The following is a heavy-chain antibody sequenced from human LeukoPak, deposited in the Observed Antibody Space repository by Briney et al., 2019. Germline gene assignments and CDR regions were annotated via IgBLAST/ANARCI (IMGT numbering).Heavy chain of an antibody. CDR3: AKEGAIAAAGTWNYFDY. D-gene: IGHD6-13*01. CDR1: GFTFSSYP. V-gene: IGHV3-23*01. J-gene: IGHJ4*02. Sequence: GGSLTLSCAASGFTFSSYPMSWVRQAPGKGLEWVSAISGSGGSTYYADSVKGRFTISRDNSKNTLYLQMNSLRAEDTGVYYCAKEGAIAAAGTWNYFDYWGQGTLVTVSS. CDR2: ISGSGGST.